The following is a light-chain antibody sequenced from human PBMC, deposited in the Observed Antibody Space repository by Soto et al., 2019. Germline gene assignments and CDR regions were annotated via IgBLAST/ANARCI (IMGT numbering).Light chain of an antibody. V-gene: IGKV3-15*01. CDR1: QSVSSK. CDR3: QQYNMWHHN. Sequence: EIVMTQSPATLSVSPGERVTLSCRASQSVSSKLAWFQQKPGQAPRLLIYGAFTRATGIPTRFSGSGSETEFTLTISSLQSEDFEVYYCQQYNMWHHNFGKGTKGDIX. J-gene: IGKJ2*01. CDR2: GAF.